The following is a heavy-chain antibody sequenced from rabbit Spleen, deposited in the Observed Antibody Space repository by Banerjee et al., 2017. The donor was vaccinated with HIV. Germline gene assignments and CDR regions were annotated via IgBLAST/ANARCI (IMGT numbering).Heavy chain of an antibody. V-gene: IGHV1S45*01. CDR1: GFSCYYKCV. CDR2: INAATGKP. Sequence: QEQLVESGGGLVTLGGSLTLTCTASGFSCYYKCVMCWVRQAPGKGLEWIACINAATGKPVYATWAKGRFTISSHNAQNTLYLELNSLTAADTATYFCAKGLYYDINWDWNYYSNLWGPGSLVTVS. J-gene: IGHJ4*01. D-gene: IGHD1-1*01. CDR3: AKGLYYDINWDWNYYSNL.